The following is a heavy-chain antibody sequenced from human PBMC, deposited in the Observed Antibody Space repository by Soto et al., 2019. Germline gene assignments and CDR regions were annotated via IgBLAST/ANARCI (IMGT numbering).Heavy chain of an antibody. Sequence: ASVKVSCTASGYTFTSYGISWVRQAPGQGLEWMGWINPNSGGTNYAQKFQGWVTMTRDTSISTAYMELSRLRSDDTAVYYCAKGLAAAGFLYYWGQGTLVTVSS. J-gene: IGHJ4*02. CDR2: INPNSGGT. D-gene: IGHD6-13*01. V-gene: IGHV1-2*04. CDR1: GYTFTSYG. CDR3: AKGLAAAGFLYY.